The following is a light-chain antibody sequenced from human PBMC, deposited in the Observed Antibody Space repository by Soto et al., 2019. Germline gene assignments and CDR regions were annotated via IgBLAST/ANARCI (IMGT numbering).Light chain of an antibody. CDR3: KQYATSPVT. V-gene: IGKV3-20*01. J-gene: IGKJ1*01. CDR1: QSVSSY. Sequence: EIVLTQSPATLSLSPGERATLSCRASQSVSSYLAWYQQKPGQAPRLLIHGASTRATGIQDRFSGSGSGTDFTLTIRRLETEDFAVYYCKQYATSPVTFGRGTKVDIK. CDR2: GAS.